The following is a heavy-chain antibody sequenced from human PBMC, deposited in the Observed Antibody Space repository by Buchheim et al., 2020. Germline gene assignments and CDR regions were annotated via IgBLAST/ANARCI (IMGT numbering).Heavy chain of an antibody. Sequence: QVQLQQWGAGLLKPSETLSLTCAVYGGPLSGYYWTWIRQSPEKGLEWIGEINHSGNTNYNPSLKSRVSISIDTSKREVSLKLTSATAADTAVYYCARLLWCSYGCYHYFDYWGQGTL. CDR1: GGPLSGYY. J-gene: IGHJ4*02. CDR2: INHSGNT. CDR3: ARLLWCSYGCYHYFDY. D-gene: IGHD2-2*01. V-gene: IGHV4-34*01.